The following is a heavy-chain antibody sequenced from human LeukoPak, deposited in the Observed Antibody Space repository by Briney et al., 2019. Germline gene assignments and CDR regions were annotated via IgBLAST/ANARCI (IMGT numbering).Heavy chain of an antibody. D-gene: IGHD4-17*01. V-gene: IGHV3-7*01. CDR3: ARDRDLDGDYYYYGMDV. J-gene: IGHJ6*02. Sequence: PGGSLRLSCAASGFTFSSYWMSWVRQAPGKGLEWVANIKQDGSEKYYVDSVKGRFTISRDNAKNSLYLQMSSLRAEDTAVYYCARDRDLDGDYYYYGMDVWGQGTTVTVSS. CDR1: GFTFSSYW. CDR2: IKQDGSEK.